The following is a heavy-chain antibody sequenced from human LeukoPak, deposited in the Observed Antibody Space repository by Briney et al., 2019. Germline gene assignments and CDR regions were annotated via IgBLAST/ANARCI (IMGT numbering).Heavy chain of an antibody. CDR3: ARDMGSGGPGPVDY. D-gene: IGHD2-15*01. J-gene: IGHJ4*02. V-gene: IGHV3-33*01. Sequence: GRSLRLSCAASGFTFSSYGMHWVRQAPGKGLEWVAVIWYDGSNKYYADSVKGRFTISRDNSKNTLYLQMNSLRAEDTAVYYCARDMGSGGPGPVDYWGQGTLVTVSS. CDR2: IWYDGSNK. CDR1: GFTFSSYG.